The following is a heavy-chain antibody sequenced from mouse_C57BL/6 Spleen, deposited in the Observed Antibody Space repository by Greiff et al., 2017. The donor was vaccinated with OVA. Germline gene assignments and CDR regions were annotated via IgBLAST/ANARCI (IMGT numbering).Heavy chain of an antibody. J-gene: IGHJ1*03. CDR2: IDPNSGGT. V-gene: IGHV1-72*01. D-gene: IGHD2-5*01. CDR3: GRCGYSNGGYFDV. Sequence: QVQLQQPGAELVKPGASVKLSCKASGYTFTSYWMHWVKQRPGRGLEWIGRIDPNSGGTKYNEKFKSKATLTVDKPSSTASMQLSSRTSEDSAVYDCGRCGYSNGGYFDVWGTGTTVTVSS. CDR1: GYTFTSYW.